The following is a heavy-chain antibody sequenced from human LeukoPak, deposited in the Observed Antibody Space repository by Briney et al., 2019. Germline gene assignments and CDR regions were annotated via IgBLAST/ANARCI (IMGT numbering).Heavy chain of an antibody. D-gene: IGHD2-2*01. CDR1: GYTFTSYY. CDR3: ARDHRGLNCSSTSCYWTYYYYGMDV. J-gene: IGHJ6*02. CDR2: INPSGGST. Sequence: ASVKVSCKAPGYTFTSYYMHWVRQAPGQGLEWMGIINPSGGSTSYAQKFQGRVTMTRDTSTSTVYMELSSLRSEDTAVYYCARDHRGLNCSSTSCYWTYYYYGMDVWGQGTTVTVSS. V-gene: IGHV1-46*01.